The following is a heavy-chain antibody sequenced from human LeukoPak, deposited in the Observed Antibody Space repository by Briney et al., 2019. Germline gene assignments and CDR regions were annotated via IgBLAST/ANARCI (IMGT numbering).Heavy chain of an antibody. V-gene: IGHV4-59*11. Sequence: SETLSLTCTVSGGSFSTHYWNWVRQPPGKGLEWIGSVFYSGITDYNPSLKSRLTISLDTSKNQFSLKLSSVTAADAAVYYCARRDGIYSYGLDYWGQGILVTVSS. CDR3: ARRDGIYSYGLDY. CDR1: GGSFSTHY. D-gene: IGHD3-16*01. CDR2: VFYSGIT. J-gene: IGHJ4*02.